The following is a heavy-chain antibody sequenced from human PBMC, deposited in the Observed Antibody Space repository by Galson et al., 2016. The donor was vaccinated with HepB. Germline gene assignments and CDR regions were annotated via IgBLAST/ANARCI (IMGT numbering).Heavy chain of an antibody. J-gene: IGHJ5*02. D-gene: IGHD3-9*01. CDR3: ARGRCAFFDWGGGWFDP. CDR1: GYTFTSYY. CDR2: INPSGGST. Sequence: SVKVSCKASGYTFTSYYMHWVRQAPGQGLEWMGIINPSGGSTSCAQKFQGRVTMTRDTFTSTVYMELSSLRSEDPAIYYGARGRCAFFDWGGGWFDPWGQGTLVTVSS. V-gene: IGHV1-46*01.